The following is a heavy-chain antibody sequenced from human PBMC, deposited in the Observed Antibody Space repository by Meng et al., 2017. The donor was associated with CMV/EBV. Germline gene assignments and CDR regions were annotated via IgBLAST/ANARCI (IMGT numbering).Heavy chain of an antibody. CDR3: AAELVADYYYYYGMDV. J-gene: IGHJ6*02. CDR1: GFTFSDYY. Sequence: LSLTCAASGFTFSDYYMSWIRQAPGKGLEWVSYISSSGSTIYYADSVKGRFTISRDNAKNSLYLQMNSLRAEGTAVYYCAAELVADYYYYYGMDVWGQGTTVTVSS. V-gene: IGHV3-11*04. D-gene: IGHD2-8*02. CDR2: ISSSGSTI.